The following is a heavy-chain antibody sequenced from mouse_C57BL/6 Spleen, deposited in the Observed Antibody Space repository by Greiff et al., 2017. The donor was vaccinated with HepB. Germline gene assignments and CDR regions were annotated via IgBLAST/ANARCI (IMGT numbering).Heavy chain of an antibody. Sequence: QVQLPQPGAELVMPGASVKLSCKASGYTFTSYWMHWVKQRPGQGLEWIGEIDPSDSYTNYNQKFKGKSTLTVDKSSSTAYMQLSSLTSEDSAVYYCARSGDYGSSYDYWGQGTTLTVSS. CDR1: GYTFTSYW. V-gene: IGHV1-69*01. CDR2: IDPSDSYT. D-gene: IGHD1-1*01. J-gene: IGHJ2*01. CDR3: ARSGDYGSSYDY.